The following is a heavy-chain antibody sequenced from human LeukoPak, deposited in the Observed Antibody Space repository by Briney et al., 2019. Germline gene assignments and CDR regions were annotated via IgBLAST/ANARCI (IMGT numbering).Heavy chain of an antibody. CDR1: GFTFSSYS. CDR2: ISSSSSTI. J-gene: IGHJ6*03. Sequence: GGSLRLSCAASGFTFSSYSMNWVRQAPGKGLEWVSYISSSSSTIYYADSVKGRFTISRDNAKNSLYLQMNSLRAEDTAVYYCARRRPFTADYYMDVWGKGTTVTVSS. V-gene: IGHV3-48*01. CDR3: ARRRPFTADYYMDV.